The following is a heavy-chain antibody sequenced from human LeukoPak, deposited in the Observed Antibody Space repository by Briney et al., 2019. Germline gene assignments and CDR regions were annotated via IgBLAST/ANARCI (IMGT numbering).Heavy chain of an antibody. V-gene: IGHV3-21*01. Sequence: GESLRLSCAASGFTFSSYSMNWVRQAPGKGLEWVPSISSSSSYIYYADSVKGRFTISRDNAKNSLYLQMNSLRAEDTAVYYCARDLDRYYFDYWGQGTLVTVSS. J-gene: IGHJ4*02. CDR2: ISSSSSYI. CDR1: GFTFSSYS. CDR3: ARDLDRYYFDY.